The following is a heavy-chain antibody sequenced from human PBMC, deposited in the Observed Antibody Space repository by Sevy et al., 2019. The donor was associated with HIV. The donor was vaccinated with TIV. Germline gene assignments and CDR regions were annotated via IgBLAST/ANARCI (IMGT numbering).Heavy chain of an antibody. D-gene: IGHD3-22*01. J-gene: IGHJ4*02. V-gene: IGHV3-30-3*01. Sequence: GGSLRLSCVASGFTFSSYAMHWVRQAPGKGLEWVAVISYDGSNKYYADSVKGRFTISRDNSKNTLYLQMNSLRAEDTAVYYCASSYYYDSSGSVFDYWGQGTLVTVSS. CDR2: ISYDGSNK. CDR1: GFTFSSYA. CDR3: ASSYYYDSSGSVFDY.